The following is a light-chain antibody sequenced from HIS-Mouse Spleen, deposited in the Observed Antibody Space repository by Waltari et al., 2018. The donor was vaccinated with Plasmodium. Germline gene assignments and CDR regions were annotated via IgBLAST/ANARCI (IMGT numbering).Light chain of an antibody. CDR2: EGS. CDR3: CSYAGSSTFV. V-gene: IGLV2-23*03. J-gene: IGLJ3*02. Sequence: QSALTQPASVSGSPGQSTTISCTGTSRDVGSYHLVPWYQQHPGKAPKLMIYEGSKRPSGVSNRFSGSKSGNTASLTISGLQAEDEADYYCCSYAGSSTFVFGGGTKLTVL. CDR1: SRDVGSYHL.